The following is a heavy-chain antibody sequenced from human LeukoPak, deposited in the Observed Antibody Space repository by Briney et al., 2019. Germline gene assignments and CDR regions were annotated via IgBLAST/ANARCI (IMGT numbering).Heavy chain of an antibody. V-gene: IGHV4-59*01. CDR1: GGSISSYY. J-gene: IGHJ5*02. CDR2: IYYSGST. Sequence: PSETLSLTCTVSGGSISSYYWSWIRQPPGKGLEWIGYIYYSGSTNYNPPLKSRVTISVDTSKNQLSLRLSSVTAADTAVYYCARGFNWFDPWGQGTLVTVSS. CDR3: ARGFNWFDP.